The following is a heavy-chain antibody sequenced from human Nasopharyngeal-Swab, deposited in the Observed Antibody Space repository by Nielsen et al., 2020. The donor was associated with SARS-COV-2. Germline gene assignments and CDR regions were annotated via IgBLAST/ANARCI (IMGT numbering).Heavy chain of an antibody. Sequence: SETLSLTCSVFGDSIRKDKYYWGWVRQAPGQGLEWIGTVYYSGTAYHNPSLKSRVTISVDTSKNQFSLKLSSVTAADTAVYYCARGGGATSFDYWGQGTLVTVSS. CDR2: VYYSGTA. D-gene: IGHD1-26*01. V-gene: IGHV4-39*07. CDR1: GDSIRKDKYY. CDR3: ARGGGATSFDY. J-gene: IGHJ4*02.